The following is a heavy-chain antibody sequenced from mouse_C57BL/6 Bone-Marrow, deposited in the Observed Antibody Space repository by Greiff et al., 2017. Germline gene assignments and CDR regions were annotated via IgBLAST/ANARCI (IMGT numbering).Heavy chain of an antibody. CDR3: ARSGPLGRSFDY. Sequence: QVQLQQPGAELVKPGASVKMSCKASGYTFTSYWITWVKQRPGQGLEWIGDIYPTSGRTNYNEKFKSKAMLTVDTSSNTAYMQLSSLTSEDSAVFYCARSGPLGRSFDYWGQGTTLTVSS. CDR1: GYTFTSYW. D-gene: IGHD4-1*01. CDR2: IYPTSGRT. V-gene: IGHV1-55*01. J-gene: IGHJ2*01.